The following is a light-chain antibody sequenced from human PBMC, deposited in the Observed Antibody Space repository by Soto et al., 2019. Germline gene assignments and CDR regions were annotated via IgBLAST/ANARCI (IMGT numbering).Light chain of an antibody. CDR1: QSVSSN. V-gene: IGKV3-20*01. CDR3: QQYGSSPRT. J-gene: IGKJ1*01. CDR2: GAS. Sequence: ILLTHSPATLSLSPGERATLSCRASQSVSSNLAWYQQKPGQAPRLLIYGASTRATGIPARSSGSGSGTDFTLTISRLEPEDSAVYYCQQYGSSPRTFGQGTKVDIK.